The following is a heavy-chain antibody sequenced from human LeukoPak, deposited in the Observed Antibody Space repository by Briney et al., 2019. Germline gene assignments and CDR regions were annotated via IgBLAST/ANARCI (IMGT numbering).Heavy chain of an antibody. CDR1: GGSISSSSYY. Sequence: PSETMSLTCTVSGGSISSSSYYWGWLRQPPGKGLEWIGSIYYSGSTYYNPSLKSRVTISVDTSKNQFSLKLSSVTAADTAVYYCARRYCSGGSCYSDNWFDPWGQGTLVTVSS. V-gene: IGHV4-39*01. CDR2: IYYSGST. D-gene: IGHD2-15*01. CDR3: ARRYCSGGSCYSDNWFDP. J-gene: IGHJ5*02.